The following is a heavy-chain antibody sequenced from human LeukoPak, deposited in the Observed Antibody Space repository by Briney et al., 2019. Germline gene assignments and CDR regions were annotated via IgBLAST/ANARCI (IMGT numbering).Heavy chain of an antibody. CDR1: GFTFTSYA. D-gene: IGHD6-13*01. Sequence: SLRLSCAPSGFTFTSYATSWVRQAPGRGLDWVSAISGSGGSTYYADPVKGRFTISRDNSKNTLYLQMNSLRAEDTAVYYCAKDPLVNPSMAAAGTFDPWGEGTLVTVSS. CDR2: ISGSGGST. CDR3: AKDPLVNPSMAAAGTFDP. J-gene: IGHJ5*02. V-gene: IGHV3-23*01.